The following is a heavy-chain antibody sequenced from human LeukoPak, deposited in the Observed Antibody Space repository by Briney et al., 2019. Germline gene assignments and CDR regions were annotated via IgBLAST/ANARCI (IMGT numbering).Heavy chain of an antibody. J-gene: IGHJ3*02. CDR2: IYPGDSDT. CDR1: GYSFTSYW. D-gene: IGHD1-26*01. Sequence: GESLKISCKGSGYSFTSYWIGWVRQMPGKGLEWMGIIYPGDSDTRYSPSFQGQVTISADKSISTAYLQWSSLKASDTAMYYCARPKGTYSFYDAFDIWGQGTMVTVSS. V-gene: IGHV5-51*01. CDR3: ARPKGTYSFYDAFDI.